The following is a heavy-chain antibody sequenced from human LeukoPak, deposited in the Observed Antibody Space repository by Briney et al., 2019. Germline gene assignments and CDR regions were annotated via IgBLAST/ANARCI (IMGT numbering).Heavy chain of an antibody. V-gene: IGHV4-59*01. J-gene: IGHJ6*03. Sequence: SETLSLTCTVSGGSISSYYWSWIRQPPGKGLEWIGYIYYSGSTNYNPSLKSRVTISVDTSKNQFSLKLSSMTAADTAVYYCARERGYDSSYYMDVWGKGTTVTISS. D-gene: IGHD5-12*01. CDR2: IYYSGST. CDR1: GGSISSYY. CDR3: ARERGYDSSYYMDV.